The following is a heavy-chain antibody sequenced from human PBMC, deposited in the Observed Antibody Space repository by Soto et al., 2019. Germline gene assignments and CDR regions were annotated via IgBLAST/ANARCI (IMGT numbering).Heavy chain of an antibody. Sequence: EVQLVESGGGLVKPGGSLRLSCAASGFTFSNAWMSWVRQAPGKGLEWVGRIKSKTDGGTTDYAAPVKGRFTISRDDSKNTMYLQMNSLKTEDTAVYDCTTDSRITIFGVVIIRAGMDVWGKGTTVTVSS. J-gene: IGHJ6*03. V-gene: IGHV3-15*01. CDR1: GFTFSNAW. CDR3: TTDSRITIFGVVIIRAGMDV. D-gene: IGHD3-3*01. CDR2: IKSKTDGGTT.